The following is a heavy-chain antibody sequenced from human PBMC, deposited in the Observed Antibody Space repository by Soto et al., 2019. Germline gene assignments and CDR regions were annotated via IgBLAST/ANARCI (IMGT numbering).Heavy chain of an antibody. V-gene: IGHV3-23*01. Sequence: TGGSLRLSCASSVFTFGGYAMTWVRQAPGKGLEWVSSISGSGDSTYYADSVKGRFTISRNNSKNTLDVHMNSLRAEDTAVYYCAEDLTPLGGFVFVPAGTLDFWGQGTLVTVSS. CDR3: AEDLTPLGGFVFVPAGTLDF. CDR1: VFTFGGYA. D-gene: IGHD1-1*01. J-gene: IGHJ4*02. CDR2: ISGSGDST.